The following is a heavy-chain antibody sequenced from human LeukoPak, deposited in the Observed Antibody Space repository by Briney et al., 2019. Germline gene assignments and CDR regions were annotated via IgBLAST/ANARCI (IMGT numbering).Heavy chain of an antibody. J-gene: IGHJ4*02. D-gene: IGHD3-22*01. CDR2: MNPNSGNT. V-gene: IGHV1-8*03. Sequence: GASVKVSCKASGYTFTIYDINWVRQATGQGLEWMGWMNPNSGNTGYAQRFQGRVTFTRNTSISTTYMELSSLRSEDTAVYYCARGGGLTYYYDSSGYPIPYFDYWGQGTLVTVSS. CDR3: ARGGGLTYYYDSSGYPIPYFDY. CDR1: GYTFTIYD.